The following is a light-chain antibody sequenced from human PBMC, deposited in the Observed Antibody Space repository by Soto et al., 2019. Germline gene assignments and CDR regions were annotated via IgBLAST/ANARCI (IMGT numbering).Light chain of an antibody. V-gene: IGLV1-40*01. J-gene: IGLJ2*01. Sequence: QSVLKQPPSVSGAPGQRVTISCTGSSSNIGAGYDVHWYQQVPGTAPKLLIYGNINRPSGVPDRFSGSKSGTSASLAITGLQADDEAAYYCQSYASSLTVVFGGGTKLTVL. CDR1: SSNIGAGYD. CDR3: QSYASSLTVV. CDR2: GNI.